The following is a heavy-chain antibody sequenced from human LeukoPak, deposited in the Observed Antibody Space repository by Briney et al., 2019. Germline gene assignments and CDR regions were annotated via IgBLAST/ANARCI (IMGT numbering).Heavy chain of an antibody. D-gene: IGHD5-12*01. CDR1: GDSIRSSSYS. Sequence: NPSETLSLTCTVSGDSIRSSSYSWGWIRQPPGKGLEWIGNIYYSGRPYYNPSLKSRVTMSVDTSKNQFSLKLSSVTAADTAVYYCAGRGYSGYDPPPLWAPFDYWGQGTLVTVSS. CDR2: IYYSGRP. J-gene: IGHJ4*02. CDR3: AGRGYSGYDPPPLWAPFDY. V-gene: IGHV4-39*01.